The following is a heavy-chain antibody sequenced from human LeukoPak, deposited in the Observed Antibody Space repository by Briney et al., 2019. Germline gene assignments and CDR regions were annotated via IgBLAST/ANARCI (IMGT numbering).Heavy chain of an antibody. J-gene: IGHJ5*02. CDR3: ARVRHGSDDWGDP. CDR1: EFTFSSYW. CDR2: INTDGSTT. D-gene: IGHD3-10*01. Sequence: PGGSLRLSCVTSEFTFSSYWMHWVRQAPGKGLVWVSRINTDGSTTNYADSVKGRFSISRDNARNTLFLQMNSLRVDDTAVYYCARVRHGSDDWGDPWGQGTLVTVSS. V-gene: IGHV3-74*01.